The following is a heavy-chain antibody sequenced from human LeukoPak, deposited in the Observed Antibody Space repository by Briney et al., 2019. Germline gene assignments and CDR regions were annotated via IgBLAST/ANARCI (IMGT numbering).Heavy chain of an antibody. CDR1: GGSFSGYY. CDR2: INHSGST. D-gene: IGHD3-10*01. Sequence: SETLSLTCAVYGGSFSGYYWSWIRQPPGKGLEWIGEINHSGSTNYNPSLKRRVTISVDTSKNQFSLKLSSVTAADTAVYYCAGFRGGLGYYYYYYGMDVWGQGTTVTVSS. J-gene: IGHJ6*01. V-gene: IGHV4-34*01. CDR3: AGFRGGLGYYYYYYGMDV.